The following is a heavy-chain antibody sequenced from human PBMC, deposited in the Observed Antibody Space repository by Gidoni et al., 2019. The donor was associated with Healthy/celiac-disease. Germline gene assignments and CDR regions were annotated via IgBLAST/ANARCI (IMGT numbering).Heavy chain of an antibody. Sequence: QVQLQESGPGLVKPSETLSLTCTVSGGSISSYYWSWIRQPPGKGLEWIGYIYYSGSTSYNPSLKSRVTISVDTSKNQFSLKLSSVTAADTAVYYCARDLPYYYDSSGPPGMDVWGQGTTVTVSS. D-gene: IGHD3-22*01. CDR2: IYYSGST. CDR1: GGSISSYY. J-gene: IGHJ6*02. CDR3: ARDLPYYYDSSGPPGMDV. V-gene: IGHV4-59*01.